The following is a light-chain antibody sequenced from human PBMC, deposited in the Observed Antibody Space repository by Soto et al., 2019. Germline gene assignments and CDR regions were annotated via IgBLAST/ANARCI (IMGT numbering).Light chain of an antibody. CDR1: SSDIGRYNL. Sequence: QSVLAQPASVSGSPGQSITISCTGTSSDIGRYNLVSWYQQYPGKAPKLVIYDVTKRHSGVSDRFPASKSGNPASLTISGLQAADEADSYCWSHDGRGFLIFGGGAKGTVL. V-gene: IGLV2-23*02. CDR3: WSHDGRGFLI. J-gene: IGLJ2*01. CDR2: DVT.